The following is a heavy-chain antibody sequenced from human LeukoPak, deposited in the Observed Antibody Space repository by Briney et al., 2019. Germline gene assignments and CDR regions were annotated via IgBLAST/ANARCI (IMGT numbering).Heavy chain of an antibody. D-gene: IGHD3-22*01. CDR3: ARGVQDDSSGSHMFDY. J-gene: IGHJ4*02. Sequence: SETLSLTCAVYGGSFSGYYWSWIRQPPGKGLEWIGEINHSGSTNYNPSLKSRVTISVDTSKNQFSLKLNSVTAADTAVYYCARGVQDDSSGSHMFDYWGQETLVTVSS. V-gene: IGHV4-34*01. CDR2: INHSGST. CDR1: GGSFSGYY.